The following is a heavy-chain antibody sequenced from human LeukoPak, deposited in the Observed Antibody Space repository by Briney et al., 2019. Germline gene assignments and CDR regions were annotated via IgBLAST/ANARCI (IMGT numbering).Heavy chain of an antibody. CDR2: ISSSSSYI. CDR3: HAAVTTWGQFDY. D-gene: IGHD4-11*01. Sequence: GGSLRLSCAASGFTFSSYSMNWVRQAPGKGLEWVSSISSSSSYIYYADSVKGRFTISRDNAKNSRYLQMNSLRAEDTAVYYCHAAVTTWGQFDYWGQGTLVTVSS. CDR1: GFTFSSYS. J-gene: IGHJ4*02. V-gene: IGHV3-21*01.